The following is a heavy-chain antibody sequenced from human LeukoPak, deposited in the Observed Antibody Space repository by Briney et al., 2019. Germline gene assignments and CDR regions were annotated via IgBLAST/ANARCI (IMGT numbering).Heavy chain of an antibody. J-gene: IGHJ1*01. CDR2: IYYTGST. D-gene: IGHD3-10*01. CDR1: GGAITNYY. V-gene: IGHV4-59*01. Sequence: SETLSLTCGVSGGAITNYYWNWIRQAPGKGLEWPGYIYYTGSTTYNPSVKSRITISLDTSKKQISLKLRSVTAADTAVYYCARDEVRFPRVFQHWGQGTLVTVSS. CDR3: ARDEVRFPRVFQH.